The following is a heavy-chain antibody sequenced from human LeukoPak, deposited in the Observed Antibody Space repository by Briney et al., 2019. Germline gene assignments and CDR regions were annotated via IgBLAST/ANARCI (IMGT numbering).Heavy chain of an antibody. Sequence: AGGSLRLSCEASGFSFSTYGMHWVRQAPGKGLEWVALIWFDGSNKHYADSVKGRFTISRDTSKNTMYLQMDSLRAEDTAVYYCARVVSYYGSSYRLLDLWGRGTLVTVSS. CDR1: GFSFSTYG. CDR3: ARVVSYYGSSYRLLDL. V-gene: IGHV3-33*01. CDR2: IWFDGSNK. D-gene: IGHD3-10*01. J-gene: IGHJ2*01.